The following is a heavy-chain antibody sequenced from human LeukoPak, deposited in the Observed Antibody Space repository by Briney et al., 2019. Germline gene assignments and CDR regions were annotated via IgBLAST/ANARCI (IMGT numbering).Heavy chain of an antibody. Sequence: ASVKVSCKASGYTFTSYDINWVRQATGQGLEWMGGIIPIFGTANYAQKFQGRVTITADKSTSTAYMELSSLRSEDTAVYYCARDKDDYGDYGVAFDIWGQGTMVTVSS. CDR1: GYTFTSYD. CDR3: ARDKDDYGDYGVAFDI. D-gene: IGHD4-17*01. J-gene: IGHJ3*02. V-gene: IGHV1-69*06. CDR2: IIPIFGTA.